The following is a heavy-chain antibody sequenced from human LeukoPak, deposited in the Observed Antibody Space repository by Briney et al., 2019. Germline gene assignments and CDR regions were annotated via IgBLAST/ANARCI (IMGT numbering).Heavy chain of an antibody. J-gene: IGHJ3*02. Sequence: GGSLRLSCGASGFTFSSYSMNWVRQAPGKGLEWVSSISSSSSYIYYADSVERRFPLSRDHAKHSLSAQVNSMRAEDTAVYYCARDSKGRSPAFDIWGQGTMVTVSS. CDR1: GFTFSSYS. V-gene: IGHV3-21*01. CDR3: ARDSKGRSPAFDI. CDR2: ISSSSSYI.